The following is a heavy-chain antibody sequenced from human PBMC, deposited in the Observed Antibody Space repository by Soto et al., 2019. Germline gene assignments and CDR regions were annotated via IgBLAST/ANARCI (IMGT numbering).Heavy chain of an antibody. CDR2: IYYSGSS. Sequence: QVQLQESGPGLVKPSQTLSLTCTVSGGSISSGGYYWSGIRQHPGKGLEWSGYIYYSGSSYYNPSLKSRVTISVDTSKNQFSLKLSSVTAADTAVYYCAIYDSSGSRGFQHWGQGTLVTVSS. CDR3: AIYDSSGSRGFQH. J-gene: IGHJ1*01. D-gene: IGHD3-22*01. CDR1: GGSISSGGYY. V-gene: IGHV4-31*03.